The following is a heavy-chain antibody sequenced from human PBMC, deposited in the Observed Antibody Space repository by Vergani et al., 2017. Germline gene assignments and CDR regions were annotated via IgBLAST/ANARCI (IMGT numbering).Heavy chain of an antibody. D-gene: IGHD6-19*01. V-gene: IGHV1-2*02. J-gene: IGHJ4*02. Sequence: QVQLVQSGAEVKKPGSSVKVSCKASGGTFSSYDISWVRQAPGQGLEWMGWINPNSGGTNYAQKFQGRVTMTRDTSISTAYMELSRLRSDDTAVYYCARGPAVAGTYWGQGTLVTVSS. CDR2: INPNSGGT. CDR1: GGTFSSYD. CDR3: ARGPAVAGTY.